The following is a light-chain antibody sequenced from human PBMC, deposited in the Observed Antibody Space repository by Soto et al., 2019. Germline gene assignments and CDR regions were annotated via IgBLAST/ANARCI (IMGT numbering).Light chain of an antibody. Sequence: QSVLTQPASVSGSPGQSITISCTGTSSDVGSYDLVSWFQHHPGKAPKLVIYEVSKRPSGVSNRFSGSKSGNTASLTISGFQAEDEADYFCCSYAGSSTFYVFGIGTKVTVL. J-gene: IGLJ1*01. CDR2: EVS. V-gene: IGLV2-23*02. CDR1: SSDVGSYDL. CDR3: CSYAGSSTFYV.